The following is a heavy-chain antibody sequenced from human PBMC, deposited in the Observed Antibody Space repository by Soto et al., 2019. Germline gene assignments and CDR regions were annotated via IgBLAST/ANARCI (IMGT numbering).Heavy chain of an antibody. Sequence: GESLKISCQGSGYRFTGYWICWVRQMPWKGLEWMGIIYPGDSDTRYSPSFQGQVTISADKSISIAYLQWSSLKASDTAMYYCARLMGAATGADYWGQGTLVTVSS. D-gene: IGHD2-8*02. CDR3: ARLMGAATGADY. CDR1: GYRFTGYW. V-gene: IGHV5-51*01. J-gene: IGHJ4*02. CDR2: IYPGDSDT.